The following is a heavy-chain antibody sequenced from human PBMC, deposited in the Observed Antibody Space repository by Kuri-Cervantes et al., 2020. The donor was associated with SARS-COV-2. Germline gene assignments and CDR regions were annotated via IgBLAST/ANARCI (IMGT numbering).Heavy chain of an antibody. Sequence: GGSLRLSCVASGFTFSNYVIHWVRQAPGKGLEWVAVIWYDGENKYYAGSVKGRFTISRDNSKNTVSLHMNSLRAEDTAMYYCAGGAANYYYMDVWGKGTTVTVSS. CDR2: IWYDGENK. CDR3: AGGAANYYYMDV. V-gene: IGHV3-33*08. J-gene: IGHJ6*03. CDR1: GFTFSNYV. D-gene: IGHD3-16*01.